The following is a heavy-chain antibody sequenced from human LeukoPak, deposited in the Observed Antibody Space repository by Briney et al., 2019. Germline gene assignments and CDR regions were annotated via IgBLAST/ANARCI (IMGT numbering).Heavy chain of an antibody. V-gene: IGHV4-31*03. J-gene: IGHJ4*02. CDR1: GGSISSGGYY. D-gene: IGHD4-17*01. Sequence: KPSQTLSLTCTVSGGSISSGGYYWSWIRQPPGKGLEWIGYIYYSGSTYYNPSLKSRVTISVDTSKNQFSLKLSSVTAADTAVYYCARLPLYGDYLPPFDYWGQGTLVTVSS. CDR3: ARLPLYGDYLPPFDY. CDR2: IYYSGST.